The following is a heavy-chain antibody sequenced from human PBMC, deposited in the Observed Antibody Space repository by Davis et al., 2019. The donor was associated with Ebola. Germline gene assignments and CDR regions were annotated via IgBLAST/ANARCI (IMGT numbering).Heavy chain of an antibody. CDR1: GYSSTSYW. D-gene: IGHD5-18*01. Sequence: GESLKISCTGSGYSSTSYWISWVRQMPGKGLEWMGRIDPSDSYTNYSPSFQGHVTISADKSISTAYLQWSSLKASDTAMYYCARHARGYSYGSWDYWGQGTLVTVSS. J-gene: IGHJ4*02. V-gene: IGHV5-10-1*01. CDR2: IDPSDSYT. CDR3: ARHARGYSYGSWDY.